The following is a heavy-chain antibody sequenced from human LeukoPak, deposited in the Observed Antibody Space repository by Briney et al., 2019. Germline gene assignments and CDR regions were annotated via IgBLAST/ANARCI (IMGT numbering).Heavy chain of an antibody. CDR1: GYTFTGYY. V-gene: IGHV1-2*02. CDR2: LNPNGGGT. J-gene: IGHJ4*02. CDR3: ARDYYDNSGYYSHAGGY. Sequence: ASVKVSCKASGYTFTGYYMHWVRQAPGQGLEWMGWLNPNGGGTNYAQKVKGRVTMTTDTSTSTAYMEVRSLRSDDTAVYYCARDYYDNSGYYSHAGGYWGQGTLVTV. D-gene: IGHD3-22*01.